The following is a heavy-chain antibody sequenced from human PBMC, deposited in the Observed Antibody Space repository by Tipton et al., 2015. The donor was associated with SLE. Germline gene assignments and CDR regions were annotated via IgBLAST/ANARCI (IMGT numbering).Heavy chain of an antibody. Sequence: GSLRLSCAASGFTFSYYAMNWVRQAPGKGLEWVSGISGSAGSTNYADSVKGRFTISRDNSKSTLYLQMNSLRVEDTAVYYCAKEGSLWFGEIKSHYYGMDVWGQGTTVTVSS. J-gene: IGHJ6*02. D-gene: IGHD3-10*01. V-gene: IGHV3-23*01. CDR3: AKEGSLWFGEIKSHYYGMDV. CDR1: GFTFSYYA. CDR2: ISGSAGST.